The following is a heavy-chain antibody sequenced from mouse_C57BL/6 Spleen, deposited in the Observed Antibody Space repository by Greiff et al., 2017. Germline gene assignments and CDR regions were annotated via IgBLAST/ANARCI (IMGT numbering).Heavy chain of an antibody. CDR3: ARKTGTGGFDY. J-gene: IGHJ2*01. V-gene: IGHV5-17*01. CDR1: GFTFSDYG. Sequence: DVMLVESGGGLVKPGGSLKLSCAASGFTFSDYGMHWVRQAPEKGLEWVAYISRGSSTIYYADTVKGRFTISRDNAKNTLFLQMTRLGSEDTAMYYCARKTGTGGFDYWGQGTTLTVSS. D-gene: IGHD4-1*01. CDR2: ISRGSSTI.